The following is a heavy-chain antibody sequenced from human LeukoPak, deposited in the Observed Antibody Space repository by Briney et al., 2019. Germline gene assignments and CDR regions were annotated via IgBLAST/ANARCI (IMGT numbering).Heavy chain of an antibody. Sequence: SKTLSLTCAVYGGSFSSYYWTWVRQPPGKGLEWIGEINPNGYTNYNSSLKSRVTISVDTSKNQFSLKLSSVTAADTAVYYCARRPDNTGWFFDYWGQGTLVTASS. D-gene: IGHD6-19*01. CDR3: ARRPDNTGWFFDY. CDR2: INPNGYT. V-gene: IGHV4-34*01. CDR1: GGSFSSYY. J-gene: IGHJ4*02.